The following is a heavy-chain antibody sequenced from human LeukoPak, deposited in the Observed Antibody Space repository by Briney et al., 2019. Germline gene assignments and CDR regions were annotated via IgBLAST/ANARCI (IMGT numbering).Heavy chain of an antibody. CDR1: GFTFDDYG. Sequence: PGGPLRLSCAASGFTFDDYGMSWVRQAPGKGLEWVSGINWNGGSTGYADSVKGRFTISRDNAKNSLYLQMNSLRAEDTAFYYCARALSGNYGAFYYYYMDVWGKGTTVTVS. D-gene: IGHD1-26*01. V-gene: IGHV3-20*04. CDR2: INWNGGST. J-gene: IGHJ6*03. CDR3: ARALSGNYGAFYYYYMDV.